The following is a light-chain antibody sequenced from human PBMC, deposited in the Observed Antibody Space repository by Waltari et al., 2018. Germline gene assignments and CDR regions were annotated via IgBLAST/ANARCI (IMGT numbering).Light chain of an antibody. J-gene: IGKJ1*01. Sequence: LAWYQRKPGQAPRVLIYCASTRASGVPDRFSGSGFGTHFTLTISSLQAEDVAVYYCHQFAASRGTFGQGTKVAIK. CDR3: HQFAASRGT. CDR2: CAS. V-gene: IGKV4-1*01.